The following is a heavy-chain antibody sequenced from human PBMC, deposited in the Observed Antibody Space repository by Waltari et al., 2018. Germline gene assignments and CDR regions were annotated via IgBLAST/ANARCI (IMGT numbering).Heavy chain of an antibody. D-gene: IGHD3-9*01. CDR2: ISYDGSNK. CDR1: GFTFSSYG. V-gene: IGHV3-30*18. CDR3: AKPRTGTVGY. J-gene: IGHJ4*02. Sequence: QVQLVESGGGVVQPGRSLRLSCAASGFTFSSYGMHWVRQAPGKGLEWLAVISYDGSNKYYADSVKGRFTISRDNSKNTLYLQMNSLRAEDTAVYYCAKPRTGTVGYWGQGTLVTVSS.